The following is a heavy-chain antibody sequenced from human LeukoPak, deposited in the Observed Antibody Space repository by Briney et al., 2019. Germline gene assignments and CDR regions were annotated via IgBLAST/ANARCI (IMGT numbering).Heavy chain of an antibody. V-gene: IGHV3-23*01. CDR2: TSGSGGST. D-gene: IGHD5-12*01. CDR3: ARVGHSGYDYFDYFDY. J-gene: IGHJ4*02. Sequence: GSLRLSCAASGFTFSSYAMSWVRQAPGKGLEWVSATSGSGGSTYYADSVKGRFTISRDNSKNTLYLQMNSLRAEDTAVYYCARVGHSGYDYFDYFDYWGQGTLVTVSS. CDR1: GFTFSSYA.